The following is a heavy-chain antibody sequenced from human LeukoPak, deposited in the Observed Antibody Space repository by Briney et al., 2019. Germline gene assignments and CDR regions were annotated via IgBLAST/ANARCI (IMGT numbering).Heavy chain of an antibody. CDR2: INHSGST. J-gene: IGHJ4*02. D-gene: IGHD3-22*01. CDR3: ARGRYSSGYYFGPSRSKFDY. V-gene: IGHV4-34*01. Sequence: PSETLSLTCAVYGGSFSGYYWSWIRQPPGKGLEWIGEINHSGSTNYNPSLKSRVTISVDTSKNQFSLKLGSVTAADTAVYYCARGRYSSGYYFGPSRSKFDYWGQGTLVTVSS. CDR1: GGSFSGYY.